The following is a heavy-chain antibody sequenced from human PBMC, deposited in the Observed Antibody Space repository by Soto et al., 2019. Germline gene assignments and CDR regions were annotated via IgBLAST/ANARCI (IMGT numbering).Heavy chain of an antibody. D-gene: IGHD2-2*01. CDR3: ARDRCSSTSCQFDP. V-gene: IGHV3-33*01. J-gene: IGHJ5*02. CDR2: IWYDGSNK. CDR1: GFTFSSYG. Sequence: QVQLVESGGGVVQPGRSLRLSCAAYGFTFSSYGMHWVRQAPGKGLEWVAVIWYDGSNKYYADSVKGRFTISRDNSKNTLYLQMNSLRAEDTAVYYCARDRCSSTSCQFDPWGQGTLVTVSS.